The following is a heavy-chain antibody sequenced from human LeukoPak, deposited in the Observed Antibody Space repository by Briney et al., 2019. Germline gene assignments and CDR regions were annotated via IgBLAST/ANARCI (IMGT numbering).Heavy chain of an antibody. J-gene: IGHJ3*02. CDR3: ARVPSYIVVVTATRGAFDI. Sequence: SETLSLTCAFYGGSFSGYYWSWIRQPPGKGLEWIGEINHSGSTNYNPSLKSRVTISVDTSKNQFSLKLSSVTAADTAVYYCARVPSYIVVVTATRGAFDIWGQGTMVTVSS. D-gene: IGHD2-21*02. V-gene: IGHV4-34*01. CDR1: GGSFSGYY. CDR2: INHSGST.